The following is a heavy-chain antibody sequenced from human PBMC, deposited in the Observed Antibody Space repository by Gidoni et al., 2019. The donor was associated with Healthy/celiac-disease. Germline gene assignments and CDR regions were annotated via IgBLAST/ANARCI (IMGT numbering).Heavy chain of an antibody. CDR3: AHSAGLVYQWPLDY. CDR2: IYWDDDK. CDR1: GFSLSTSGVG. Sequence: QITLKATGPTIAKPTQTLTLTCTSSGFSLSTSGVGVGWIRQPPGNALEWLALIYWDDDKRYSPSLKSRLTIPKDTSKNQVVLTMTNMDPVDTATYYCAHSAGLVYQWPLDYWGQGTLVTVSS. D-gene: IGHD6-19*01. V-gene: IGHV2-5*02. J-gene: IGHJ4*02.